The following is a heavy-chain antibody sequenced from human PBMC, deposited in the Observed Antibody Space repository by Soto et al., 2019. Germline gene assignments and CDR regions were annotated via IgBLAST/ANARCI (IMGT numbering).Heavy chain of an antibody. CDR1: GGTFSSYT. CDR3: ARGPKYDAFDI. CDR2: IIPILGIA. Sequence: SVKVSCKASGGTFSSYTISWVRQAPGQGLEWMGRIIPILGIANYAQKFQGRVTITADRSTSTAYMELSSLRSEDTAVYYCARGPKYDAFDIWGQGTMVTVSS. V-gene: IGHV1-69*02. J-gene: IGHJ3*02.